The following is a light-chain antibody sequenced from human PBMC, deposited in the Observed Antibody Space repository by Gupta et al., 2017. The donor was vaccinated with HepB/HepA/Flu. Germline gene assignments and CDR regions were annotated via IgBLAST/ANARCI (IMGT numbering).Light chain of an antibody. V-gene: IGLV1-44*01. J-gene: IGLJ2*01. CDR1: SSSIGSNT. CDR3: ASWDDSLNAL. CDR2: SDN. Sequence: QSVLTHPPSVSGTPGQRVIISCSGSSSSIGSNTVNWYKQLPGTAPKLLIYSDNRRPSGVPDRFSGSKSGTSASLAISGLQSEDEADFYCASWDDSLNALFGGGTKLTVL.